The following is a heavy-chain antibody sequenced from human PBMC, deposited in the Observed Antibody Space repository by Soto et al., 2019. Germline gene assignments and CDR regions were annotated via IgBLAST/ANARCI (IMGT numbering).Heavy chain of an antibody. CDR2: IIPIFGTA. CDR3: ARDVNSSSWPEGVGPGNYFDY. Sequence: QVQLVQSGAEVKKPGSSVKVSCKASGGTFSSYAISWVRQAPGQGLEWMGGIIPIFGTANYAQKFQGRVTITENESTSTAYMELSSLRSEDTAVYYCARDVNSSSWPEGVGPGNYFDYWGPGTLVTVSS. V-gene: IGHV1-69*01. CDR1: GGTFSSYA. D-gene: IGHD6-13*01. J-gene: IGHJ4*02.